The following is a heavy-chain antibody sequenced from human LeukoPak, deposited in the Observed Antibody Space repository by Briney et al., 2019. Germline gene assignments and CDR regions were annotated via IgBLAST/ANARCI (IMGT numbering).Heavy chain of an antibody. J-gene: IGHJ4*02. D-gene: IGHD6-13*01. CDR1: GFTFDDYA. CDR3: AKGSSWYVVTIDY. Sequence: GRSLRLSCAASGFTFDDYAMHWVRQAPGKGLEWVSGISWNSGSIGYADSVKGRFTISRDNAKNSLYLQMNSLRAEDTAVYYCAKGSSWYVVTIDYWGQGTLVTVSS. V-gene: IGHV3-9*01. CDR2: ISWNSGSI.